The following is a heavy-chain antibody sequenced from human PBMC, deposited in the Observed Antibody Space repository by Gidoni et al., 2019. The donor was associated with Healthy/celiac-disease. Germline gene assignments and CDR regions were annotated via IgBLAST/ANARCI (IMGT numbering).Heavy chain of an antibody. D-gene: IGHD3-3*01. CDR3: AREGLRFLEWMY. CDR2: INHSGST. V-gene: IGHV4-34*01. J-gene: IGHJ4*02. Sequence: QVQLQQWGAGLLKPSETLSLTCAVYGGSFSGYYWSWIRRPPGKGLEWIGEINHSGSTNYNPSLKSRVTISVDTSKNQFSLKLSSVTAADTAVYYCAREGLRFLEWMYWGQGTLVTVSS. CDR1: GGSFSGYY.